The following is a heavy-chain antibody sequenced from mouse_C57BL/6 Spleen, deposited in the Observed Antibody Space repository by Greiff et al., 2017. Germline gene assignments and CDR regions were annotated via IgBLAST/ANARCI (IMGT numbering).Heavy chain of an antibody. CDR3: ARYYWYFDV. J-gene: IGHJ1*03. CDR2: ISSGSSTI. Sequence: EVQGVESGGGLVKPGGSLKLSCAASGFTFSDYGMHWVRQAPEKGLEWVAYISSGSSTIYYADTVKGRFTISRDNAKNTLFLHMTSLRSEDTAMYYCARYYWYFDVWGTGTTVTVSS. V-gene: IGHV5-17*01. CDR1: GFTFSDYG.